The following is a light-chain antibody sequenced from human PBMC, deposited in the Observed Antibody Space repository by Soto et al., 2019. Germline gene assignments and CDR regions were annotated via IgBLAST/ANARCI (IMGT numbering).Light chain of an antibody. CDR3: AAWDDSLSGVV. CDR1: SSNIGSNY. Sequence: HCVLTQPPSASGTPGQRVTISCSGSSSNIGSNYVYWYQQLPGTAPKLLIYRNNQRPSGVPDRFSGSKSGTSASLAISGLRSEDEADYYCAAWDDSLSGVVFGGGTKVTVL. J-gene: IGLJ2*01. V-gene: IGLV1-47*01. CDR2: RNN.